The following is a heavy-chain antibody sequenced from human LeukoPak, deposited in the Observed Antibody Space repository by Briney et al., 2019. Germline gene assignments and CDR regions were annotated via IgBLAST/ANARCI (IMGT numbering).Heavy chain of an antibody. CDR2: IYSDNT. J-gene: IGHJ4*02. CDR1: GFTVSSNS. D-gene: IGHD5-12*01. V-gene: IGHV3-66*03. Sequence: GGSLRLSCTVSGFTVSSNSMSWVRQAPGKGLEWVSFIYSDNTHYSDSVKGRFTISRDNSKNTLYLQMNSLRAEDTAVYYCAKDRRGYSGYPYYFDYWGQGTLVTVSS. CDR3: AKDRRGYSGYPYYFDY.